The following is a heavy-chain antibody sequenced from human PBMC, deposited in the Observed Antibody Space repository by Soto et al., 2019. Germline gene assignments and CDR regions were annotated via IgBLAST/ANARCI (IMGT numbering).Heavy chain of an antibody. V-gene: IGHV1-3*01. CDR2: INAGNGNT. CDR1: GYTFTSYC. CDR3: ARARHSDGRSPVEYFQY. D-gene: IGHD2-21*01. Sequence: GASVKVSFQASGYTFTSYCISWVRQAPGQRLEWMGWINAGNGNTKYSQKFQGRVTITRDTSASTAYMQLSSLTSEDTAVYYCARARHSDGRSPVEYFQYWGQGTLVTVSS. J-gene: IGHJ1*01.